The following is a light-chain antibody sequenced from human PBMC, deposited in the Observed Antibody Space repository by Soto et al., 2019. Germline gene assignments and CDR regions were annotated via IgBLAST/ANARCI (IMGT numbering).Light chain of an antibody. Sequence: QSVLTQPASASGSPGQSITISCTGTSSDVGSYNLVSWYQQHPGKAHKLMIYEGSKRPSGVSNRFSGSKFGNTASLTISGLQAEDEADYYCCSYAGSSPYVFGTGTKVTVL. CDR1: SSDVGSYNL. V-gene: IGLV2-23*01. CDR3: CSYAGSSPYV. CDR2: EGS. J-gene: IGLJ1*01.